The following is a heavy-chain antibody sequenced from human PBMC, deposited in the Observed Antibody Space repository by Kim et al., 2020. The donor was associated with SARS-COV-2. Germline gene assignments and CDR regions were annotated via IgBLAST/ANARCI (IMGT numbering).Heavy chain of an antibody. V-gene: IGHV4-59*13. D-gene: IGHD1-26*01. CDR2: IYYSGST. J-gene: IGHJ4*02. Sequence: SETLSLTCTVSGGSISSYYWSWIRQPPGKGLEWIGYIYYSGSTNYNPSLKSRVTISVDTSKNQFSLKLSSVTAADTAVYYCARDGARSGSLFYFDYWGQGTLVTVSS. CDR3: ARDGARSGSLFYFDY. CDR1: GGSISSYY.